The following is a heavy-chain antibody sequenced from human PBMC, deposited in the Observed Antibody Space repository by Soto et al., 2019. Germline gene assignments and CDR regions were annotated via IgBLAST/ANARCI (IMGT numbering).Heavy chain of an antibody. CDR2: IYWDDDK. CDR1: GFSLTSGAVA. D-gene: IGHD3-22*01. J-gene: IGHJ4*02. V-gene: IGHV2-5*02. CDR3: AHQSDSVAYLDY. Sequence: QITLKESGPTLVNPTQTLTLTCTFSGFSLTSGAVAVAWIRQPPGKALEWLALIYWDDDKRYSPSLKSRLTITKDTSKNQVVLTMTNMGPVDTATYSCAHQSDSVAYLDYWGQGALVTVSA.